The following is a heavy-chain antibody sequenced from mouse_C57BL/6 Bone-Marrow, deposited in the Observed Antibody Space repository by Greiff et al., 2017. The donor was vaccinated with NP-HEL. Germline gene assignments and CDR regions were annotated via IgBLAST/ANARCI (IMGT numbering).Heavy chain of an antibody. D-gene: IGHD2-5*01. CDR2: IHPNSGST. J-gene: IGHJ3*01. V-gene: IGHV1-64*01. CDR3: ARGAYYSNYGAY. Sequence: VQLQQPGAELVKPGASVKLSCKASGYTFTSYWMHWVKQRPGQGLEWIGMIHPNSGSTNYNEKFKSKATLTVDKSSSTAYMQLSSLTSEDSAVYYCARGAYYSNYGAYWGQGTLVTVSA. CDR1: GYTFTSYW.